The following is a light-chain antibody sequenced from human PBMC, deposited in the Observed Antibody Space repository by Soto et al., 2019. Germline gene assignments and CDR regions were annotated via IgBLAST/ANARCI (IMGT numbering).Light chain of an antibody. CDR1: QSIDSW. V-gene: IGKV1-5*03. CDR2: KAS. CDR3: QHYKSYPWT. Sequence: DIQMTQSPSTMSASVGDRVTLTCRASQSIDSWLAWYQQKPGKAPTFLMYKASNLESGVPLRFSGSGSETEFTLTISSLQPDDFAIYYCQHYKSYPWTFGQGTKVELK. J-gene: IGKJ1*01.